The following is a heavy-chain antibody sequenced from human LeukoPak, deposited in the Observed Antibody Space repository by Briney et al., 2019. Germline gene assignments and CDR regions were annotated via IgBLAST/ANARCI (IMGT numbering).Heavy chain of an antibody. CDR3: SRADNDILTGYYPDY. V-gene: IGHV3-49*04. CDR2: IRSKAYGGTT. J-gene: IGHJ4*02. D-gene: IGHD3-9*01. Sequence: GGSLRLSCAASGFTFSSYGMHWVRQAPGKGLEWVGFIRSKAYGGTTEYAASVKGRFIISRDDSKSIAYLLMNSLKTEDTAVYYCSRADNDILTGYYPDYWGQGTLVTVSS. CDR1: GFTFSSYG.